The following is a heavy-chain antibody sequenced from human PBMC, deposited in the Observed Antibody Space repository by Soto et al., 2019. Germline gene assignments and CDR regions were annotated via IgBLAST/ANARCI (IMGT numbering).Heavy chain of an antibody. V-gene: IGHV4-59*01. CDR1: GGSISSYY. D-gene: IGHD6-19*01. CDR2: IYYSGST. CDR3: ARVAAVAGIIYYFHY. Sequence: QVQLQESGPGLVKPSETLSLTCTVSGGSISSYYWSWIRQPPGKGLEWIGYIYYSGSTNYDPSLKSRVTISVDTSKNQFSLKLSSVTAADTAVYYCARVAAVAGIIYYFHYWGQGTLVTVSS. J-gene: IGHJ4*02.